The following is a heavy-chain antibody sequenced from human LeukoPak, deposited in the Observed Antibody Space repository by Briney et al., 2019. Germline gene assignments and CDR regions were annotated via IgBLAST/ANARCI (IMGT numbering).Heavy chain of an antibody. J-gene: IGHJ4*02. CDR2: IYHSGST. D-gene: IGHD5-18*01. Sequence: PSQTLPLTCAVSGGSISSGGYSWSWIRQPPGKGLEWIGYIYHSGSTYYNPSLKSRVTISVDRSKNQFSLKLSSVTAADTAVYYCARVYSYGFDYWGQGTLVTVSS. CDR3: ARVYSYGFDY. CDR1: GGSISSGGYS. V-gene: IGHV4-30-2*01.